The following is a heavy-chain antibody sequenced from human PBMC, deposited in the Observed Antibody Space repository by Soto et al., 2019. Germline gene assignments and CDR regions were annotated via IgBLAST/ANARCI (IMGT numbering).Heavy chain of an antibody. CDR1: GGSISSGGYY. Sequence: KPSETLSLTCTVSGGSISSGGYYWSWIRRHPGKGLEWIGYIYYSGSTYYNPSLKSRVTISVDTSKNQFSLKLSSVTAADTAVYYGARYSSAALFDPWGQGTLVTVSS. V-gene: IGHV4-31*03. J-gene: IGHJ5*02. D-gene: IGHD2-21*01. CDR3: ARYSSAALFDP. CDR2: IYYSGST.